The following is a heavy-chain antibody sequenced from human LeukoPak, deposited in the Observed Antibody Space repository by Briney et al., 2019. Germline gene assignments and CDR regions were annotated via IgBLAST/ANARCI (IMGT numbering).Heavy chain of an antibody. CDR1: GFTSSSYG. V-gene: IGHV3-30*18. J-gene: IGHJ6*02. Sequence: PGGSLRLSCAASGFTSSSYGMHWVRQAPGKGLEWVAVISYDGSNKYYADSVKGRFTISRDNSKNTLYLQMNSLRAEDTAVYYCAKDRAAAGISPPYYYYGMDVWGQGTTVTVSS. CDR3: AKDRAAAGISPPYYYYGMDV. CDR2: ISYDGSNK. D-gene: IGHD6-13*01.